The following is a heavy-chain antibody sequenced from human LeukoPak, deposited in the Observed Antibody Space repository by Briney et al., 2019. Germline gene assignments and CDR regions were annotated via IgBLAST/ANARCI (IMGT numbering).Heavy chain of an antibody. D-gene: IGHD6-13*01. CDR1: GFTFSSYA. V-gene: IGHV3-30*04. J-gene: IGHJ4*02. CDR2: ISYDGSNK. CDR3: ARDREQQHIDY. Sequence: PGRSLRLSCAASGFTFSSYAMQWVRQAPGKGLEWVAVISYDGSNKYYADSVKGRFTISRDNSKNTLYLQMNSLRAEDTAVYYCARDREQQHIDYWGQGTLVTVSS.